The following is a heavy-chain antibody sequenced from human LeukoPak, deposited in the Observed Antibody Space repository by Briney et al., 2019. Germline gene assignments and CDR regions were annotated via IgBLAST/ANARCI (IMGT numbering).Heavy chain of an antibody. D-gene: IGHD6-13*01. CDR1: GFTFSSYS. V-gene: IGHV3-48*01. Sequence: GRSLRLSCAASGFTFSSYSMNWVRQAPGKGLEWVSYISSSSSTIYYADSVKGRFTISRDNAKNSLYLQMNSLRAEDTAVYYCARDLGYSSSWDAFDIWGQGTMVTVSS. CDR3: ARDLGYSSSWDAFDI. J-gene: IGHJ3*02. CDR2: ISSSSSTI.